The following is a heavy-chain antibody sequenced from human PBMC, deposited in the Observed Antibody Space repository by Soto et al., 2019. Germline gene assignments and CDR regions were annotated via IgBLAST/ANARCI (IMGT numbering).Heavy chain of an antibody. CDR3: AREQYNWKL. CDR2: VYHTGNT. D-gene: IGHD1-20*01. Sequence: QVQLQESGPGLVKPSETLSLTCTVSGVSITPYYWTWIRHPPGKGLEWIGYVYHTGNTYYNPSLKSRVTISLDTSKNQVSLRLKSVTAADTALYYCAREQYNWKLWGQGTLVTVSS. V-gene: IGHV4-59*01. J-gene: IGHJ4*02. CDR1: GVSITPYY.